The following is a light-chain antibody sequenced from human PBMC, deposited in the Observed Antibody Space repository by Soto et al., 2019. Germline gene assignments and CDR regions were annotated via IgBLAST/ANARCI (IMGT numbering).Light chain of an antibody. CDR3: QHRHWA. J-gene: IGKJ1*01. CDR2: GAS. CDR1: QDISGY. Sequence: IQLTQSPSSLSASIGDRVTITCRASQDISGYLAWYQQTPGKAPKLLIYGASTLQDGVSPRFSGRRAGTDFSLSIRSLHPEDFASYYCQHRHWAFGPGTTV. V-gene: IGKV1-9*01.